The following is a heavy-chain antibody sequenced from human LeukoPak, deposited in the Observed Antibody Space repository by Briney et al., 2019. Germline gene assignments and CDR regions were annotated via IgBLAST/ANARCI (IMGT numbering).Heavy chain of an antibody. D-gene: IGHD3-3*01. CDR3: ARDRGYDFWSGEHNWFDP. CDR2: IYYSGST. Sequence: PSETLSLTCTVSGGSISSYYWSWIRQPPGKGLEWIGYIYYSGSTNYNPSLKSRVTISVDTSKNQFSLKLSSVTAADTAVYYCARDRGYDFWSGEHNWFDPWGQGTLVTVSS. V-gene: IGHV4-59*01. CDR1: GGSISSYY. J-gene: IGHJ5*02.